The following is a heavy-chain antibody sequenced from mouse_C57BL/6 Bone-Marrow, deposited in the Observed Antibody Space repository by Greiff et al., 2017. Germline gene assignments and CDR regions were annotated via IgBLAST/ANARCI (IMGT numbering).Heavy chain of an antibody. CDR1: GYTFPSYT. Sequence: VKLQQPGAELARPGASVKMSCKASGYTFPSYTMHWVKQRPGQGLEWIGYINPRGGYTKYNQKFKDKATLTADKSSSTAYMQLSSLTSEDSAVYYCARNWAWFAYWGQGTLVTVSA. D-gene: IGHD4-1*01. J-gene: IGHJ3*01. CDR3: ARNWAWFAY. V-gene: IGHV1-4*01. CDR2: INPRGGYT.